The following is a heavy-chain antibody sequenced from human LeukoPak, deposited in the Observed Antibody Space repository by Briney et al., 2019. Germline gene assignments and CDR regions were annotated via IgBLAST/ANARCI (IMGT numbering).Heavy chain of an antibody. CDR1: GGSISRYY. CDR2: IYSSGST. CDR3: ARFAYCGGHCWYYFDY. J-gene: IGHJ4*02. D-gene: IGHD2-21*02. Sequence: SETLSLTCTVSGGSISRYYWSWIRQPPGKGLEWIGYIYSSGSTNYNPSLKSRITISVDTSKNQFSLKLSSVTAADTAVYYCARFAYCGGHCWYYFDYWGQGSLVTVSS. V-gene: IGHV4-59*01.